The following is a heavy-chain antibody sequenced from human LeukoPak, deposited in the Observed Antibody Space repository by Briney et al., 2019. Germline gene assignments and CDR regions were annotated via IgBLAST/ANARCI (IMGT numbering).Heavy chain of an antibody. V-gene: IGHV4-59*01. D-gene: IGHD3-10*01. Sequence: PSETLSLTCTVSGGSISSYYWSWIRQPPGKGLEWIGYIYYSGSTNYNPSLKSRVTIPVDTSKNQFSLKLSSVTAADTAVYYCAREGDYYGSGSYQSGWFDPWGQGTLVTVSS. CDR3: AREGDYYGSGSYQSGWFDP. J-gene: IGHJ5*02. CDR2: IYYSGST. CDR1: GGSISSYY.